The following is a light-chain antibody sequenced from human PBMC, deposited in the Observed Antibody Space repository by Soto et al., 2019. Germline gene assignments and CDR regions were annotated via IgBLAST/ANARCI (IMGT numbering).Light chain of an antibody. CDR2: GTS. V-gene: IGKV3-20*01. CDR1: QSVDTKY. CDR3: QHYGSSPPDT. Sequence: EIVLTQSPGTLSLSPGEGATLSCRASQSVDTKYVAWYRQKPGQAPTLVMYGTSNRGADVPDRFSGTGSGTDFSLTISRLEPEDCAMYYCQHYGSSPPDTLGQGTKLEIK. J-gene: IGKJ2*01.